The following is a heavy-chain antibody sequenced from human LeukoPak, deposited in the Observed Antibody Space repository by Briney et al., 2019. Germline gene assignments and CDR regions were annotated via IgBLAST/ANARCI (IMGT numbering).Heavy chain of an antibody. Sequence: PSETLSLTCAVYGGSFSGYYWSWIRQPPGKGLEWIGEINHSGSTNYNPSLKSRVTISVDTSKNQFSLKLSSVTAADTAVYYCARGQGPVDFGYWGQGTLVTVSS. CDR1: GGSFSGYY. V-gene: IGHV4-34*01. CDR3: ARGQGPVDFGY. CDR2: INHSGST. J-gene: IGHJ4*02. D-gene: IGHD5-12*01.